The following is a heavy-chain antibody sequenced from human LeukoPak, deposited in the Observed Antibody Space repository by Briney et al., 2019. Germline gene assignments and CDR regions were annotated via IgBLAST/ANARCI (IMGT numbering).Heavy chain of an antibody. J-gene: IGHJ4*02. D-gene: IGHD2-2*01. Sequence: GESLKISCKGSGYSFTSYWIGWVRQMPGKGLEWMGIIYPGDSDTRYSPSFQGQATISADKSISTAYLQWSSLKASDTAMYYCARRVYCSSTSCYYFDYWGQGTLVTVSS. V-gene: IGHV5-51*01. CDR2: IYPGDSDT. CDR1: GYSFTSYW. CDR3: ARRVYCSSTSCYYFDY.